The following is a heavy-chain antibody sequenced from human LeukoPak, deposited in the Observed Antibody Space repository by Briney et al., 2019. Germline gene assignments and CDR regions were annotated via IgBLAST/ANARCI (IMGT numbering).Heavy chain of an antibody. CDR3: ARDEYDILTDYDY. Sequence: GGSLRRSCAASGFTFSNYNMNWVRQAPGNGLEWVSSIGTTGSYIFYTDPVKGRFTISRDSAKNTLYLQMNSLRAEDTAVYYCARDEYDILTDYDYWGQGILVTVSS. J-gene: IGHJ4*02. CDR2: IGTTGSYI. V-gene: IGHV3-21*01. D-gene: IGHD3-9*01. CDR1: GFTFSNYN.